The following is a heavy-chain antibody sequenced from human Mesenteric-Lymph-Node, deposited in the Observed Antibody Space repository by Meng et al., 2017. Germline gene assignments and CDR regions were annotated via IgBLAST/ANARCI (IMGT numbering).Heavy chain of an antibody. J-gene: IGHJ6*02. CDR3: TTIARIAAAAYYYYGMDV. CDR2: IKSKTDGGTT. Sequence: GESLKISCAASGFTFSNAWMSWVRQAPGKGLEWVGRIKSKTDGGTTDYAAPVKGRFTISRDDSKNTLYLQMNSLKTEDTAVYYCTTIARIAAAAYYYYGMDVWGQGTTVTVSS. D-gene: IGHD6-13*01. V-gene: IGHV3-15*01. CDR1: GFTFSNAW.